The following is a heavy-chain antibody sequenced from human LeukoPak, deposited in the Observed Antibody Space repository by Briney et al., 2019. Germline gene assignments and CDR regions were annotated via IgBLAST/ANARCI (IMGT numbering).Heavy chain of an antibody. CDR1: CGSFSGYY. J-gene: IGHJ4*02. CDR2: INHSGST. D-gene: IGHD6-19*01. CDR3: ARGSLRPGIAVAGHFDY. Sequence: PSETLSLTCAVYCGSFSGYYWSWIRQPPGKGLEWIGEINHSGSTNYNPSLKSRVTISVDTSKNQFSLKLSSVTAADTAVYYCARGSLRPGIAVAGHFDYWGQGTLVTVSS. V-gene: IGHV4-34*01.